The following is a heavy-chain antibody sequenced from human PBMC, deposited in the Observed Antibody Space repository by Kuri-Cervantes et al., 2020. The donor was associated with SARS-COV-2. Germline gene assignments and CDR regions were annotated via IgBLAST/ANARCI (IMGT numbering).Heavy chain of an antibody. CDR2: ISSSSSYI. V-gene: IGHV3-21*01. CDR3: ARGNYVMYSRWPTAPSDY. CDR1: GFTFSRYS. D-gene: IGHD3-16*01. J-gene: IGHJ4*02. Sequence: GESLKISCAASGFTFSRYSMNWVRQAPGKGLEWVSSISSSSSYISYADSMKGRFTISRDNAKNSLYLQMNSLRAEDTAVYYCARGNYVMYSRWPTAPSDYWGQGTRVTVSS.